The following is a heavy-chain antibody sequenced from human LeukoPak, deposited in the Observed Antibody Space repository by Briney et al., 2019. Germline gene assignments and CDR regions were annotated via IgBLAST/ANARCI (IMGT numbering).Heavy chain of an antibody. CDR2: IYYSGRT. CDR1: GGSISSYY. CDR3: ARVYSRAPGFDY. J-gene: IGHJ4*02. Sequence: SETLSLTCTVSGGSISSYYWSCIRPPPGKGLEWGGYIYYSGRTNYHPSLKSRVTISVDTSKTQFSLKLSSVTAADTAVYYCARVYSRAPGFDYWGQGTLVTVSS. D-gene: IGHD6-13*01. V-gene: IGHV4-59*01.